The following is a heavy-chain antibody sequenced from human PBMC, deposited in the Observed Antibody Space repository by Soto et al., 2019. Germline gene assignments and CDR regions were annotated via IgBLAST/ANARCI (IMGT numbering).Heavy chain of an antibody. V-gene: IGHV1-18*04. D-gene: IGHD1-26*01. J-gene: IGHJ4*02. CDR2: ISAYNGNT. Sequence: GSSVKVSCKASGYTFTSYGISWVRQAPGQGLEWMGWISAYNGNTNYAQKLQGRVTMTTDTSTSTDYMELRSLRSDDTAVYYCARDQPVERVFDYWGQGTLVTVSS. CDR3: ARDQPVERVFDY. CDR1: GYTFTSYG.